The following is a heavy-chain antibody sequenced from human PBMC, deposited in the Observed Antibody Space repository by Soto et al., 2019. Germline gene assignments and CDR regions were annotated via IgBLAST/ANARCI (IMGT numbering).Heavy chain of an antibody. CDR2: FSHVFGGP. J-gene: IGHJ4*02. CDR1: GDTFSSYS. CDR3: ARGVTRGSFPPFEL. D-gene: IGHD3-10*01. V-gene: IGHV1-69*13. Sequence: QVHLVQSGAEVKKPGSSVKVSCTSSGDTFSSYSYSWVRLVPGQGLEWMGGFSHVFGGPNYAQNFLDRVTTAANQFTLTVYLELSGLTSDDTAVYYCARGVTRGSFPPFELWGQGTLVTISS.